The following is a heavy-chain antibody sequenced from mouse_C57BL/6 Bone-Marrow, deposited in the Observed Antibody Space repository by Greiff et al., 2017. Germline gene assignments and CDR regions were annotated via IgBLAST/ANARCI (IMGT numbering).Heavy chain of an antibody. CDR3: ARSSYYYGSLFAY. D-gene: IGHD1-1*01. Sequence: DVKLVESGGGLVKPGGSLKLSCAASGFTFSSYAMSWVRQTPEKRLEWVATISDGGSYTYYPDNVKGRFTISRDNAKNKLYLQMSHLKSEDTAMYYCARSSYYYGSLFAYWGQGTLVTVSA. V-gene: IGHV5-4*03. CDR1: GFTFSSYA. CDR2: ISDGGSYT. J-gene: IGHJ3*01.